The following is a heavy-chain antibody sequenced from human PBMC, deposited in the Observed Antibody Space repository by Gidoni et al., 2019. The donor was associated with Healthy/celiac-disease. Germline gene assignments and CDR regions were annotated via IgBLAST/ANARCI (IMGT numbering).Heavy chain of an antibody. D-gene: IGHD2-2*01. V-gene: IGHV3-53*01. CDR2: IYSGGST. CDR1: GFTVSSNY. CDR3: AIVVPAAIDY. Sequence: VSVLKSRGGLIQPGGSLRLSCAASGFTVSSNYMSWVRQAPGKGLEWVSFIYSGGSTYYADSVKGRFTISRDNSKNTLYLQMNSLRAEDTAVYYCAIVVPAAIDYWGQGTLVTVSS. J-gene: IGHJ4*02.